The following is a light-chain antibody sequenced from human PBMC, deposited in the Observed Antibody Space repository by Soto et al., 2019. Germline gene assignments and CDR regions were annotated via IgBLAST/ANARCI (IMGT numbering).Light chain of an antibody. CDR2: DAS. CDR1: QDITSY. V-gene: IGKV1-33*01. J-gene: IGKJ3*01. Sequence: DLQMTQSPSSLSASVGDRVTITCQASQDITSYLNWYQHKPGKAPKLLIYDASILEAGVPPRFSGSGSGTDFTLTTSSLQPEDVATYYCQHCDYLPIFGPGTTVDFK. CDR3: QHCDYLPI.